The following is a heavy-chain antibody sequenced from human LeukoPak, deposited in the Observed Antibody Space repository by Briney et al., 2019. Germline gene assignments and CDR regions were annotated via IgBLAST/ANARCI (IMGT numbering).Heavy chain of an antibody. J-gene: IGHJ5*02. Sequence: ASVKVSCKAPGYTFTDYYLHWVRQAPGQGLEWMGWINPKSGGTNYAQKFQGRVTMTRDTSINTGSVELEWLSSEDTAVYYCARAYEYGWFDPWGQGTLVTVSS. V-gene: IGHV1-2*02. CDR2: INPKSGGT. CDR3: ARAYEYGWFDP. D-gene: IGHD3-16*01. CDR1: GYTFTDYY.